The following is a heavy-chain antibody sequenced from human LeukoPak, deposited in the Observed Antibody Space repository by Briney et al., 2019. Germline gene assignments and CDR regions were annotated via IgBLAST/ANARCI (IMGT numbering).Heavy chain of an antibody. D-gene: IGHD3-10*01. V-gene: IGHV4-39*02. J-gene: IGHJ5*02. Sequence: PSETLSLTCSVSGGSISSSSYYWGWIRQPPGKGLEWIGSIYYSGSTYYNPSLKSRVTISVDTSKNHFSLKLSSVTAADTAVYYCARLEGFGELFDPWGQGTLVTVSS. CDR3: ARLEGFGELFDP. CDR2: IYYSGST. CDR1: GGSISSSSYY.